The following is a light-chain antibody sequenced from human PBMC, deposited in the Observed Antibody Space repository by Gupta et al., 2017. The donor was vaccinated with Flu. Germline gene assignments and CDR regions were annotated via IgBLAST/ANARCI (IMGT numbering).Light chain of an antibody. CDR3: QQYNNWPPLT. V-gene: IGKV3D-15*01. J-gene: IGKJ4*01. CDR2: GAS. Sequence: ERATLSCRASQSVSSNLARYQQKPGQAPRLLIYGASTRATGIPARFSGSGSGTEFTLTISSLQSEDFAVYYCQQYNNWPPLTFGGGTKVEIK. CDR1: QSVSSN.